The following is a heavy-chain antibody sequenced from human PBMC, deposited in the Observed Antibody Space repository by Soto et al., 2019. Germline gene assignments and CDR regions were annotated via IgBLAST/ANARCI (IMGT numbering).Heavy chain of an antibody. Sequence: SETLSLTCAVSGGSISSSNWWSWVRQPPGKGLEWIGEIYHSGSTNYNPSLKSRVTISVDKSKNQFSLKLRSVTAADTAVYYCASTYYDSSGYYYFDYWGQGTLVTVSS. D-gene: IGHD3-22*01. J-gene: IGHJ4*02. CDR1: GGSISSSNW. V-gene: IGHV4-4*02. CDR3: ASTYYDSSGYYYFDY. CDR2: IYHSGST.